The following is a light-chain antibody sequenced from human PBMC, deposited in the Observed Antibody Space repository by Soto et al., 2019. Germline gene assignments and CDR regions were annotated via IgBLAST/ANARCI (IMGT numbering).Light chain of an antibody. J-gene: IGKJ4*01. Sequence: DIQMTQSPSTLSASVEDRVTITCRASEGISSYLAWYQQKPGKAPKLLIYAASTLQSGVPSRFSGSGSGTDFTLTISSLQPEDFATYYCQQLNSYPLTFGGGTKVDIK. CDR2: AAS. CDR3: QQLNSYPLT. V-gene: IGKV1-9*01. CDR1: EGISSY.